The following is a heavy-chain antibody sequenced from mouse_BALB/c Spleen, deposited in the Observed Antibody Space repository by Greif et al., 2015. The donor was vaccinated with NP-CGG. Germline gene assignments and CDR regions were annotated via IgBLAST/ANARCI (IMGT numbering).Heavy chain of an antibody. CDR2: ILPGSGST. V-gene: IGHV1-9*01. CDR1: GYTFSSYW. Sequence: QVQLQQSGAELMKPGASVKISCKATGYTFSSYWIEWVKQRPGHGLEWIGEILPGSGSTNYNEKFKGKATFTADTSSNTAYMQLSSLTSEDSAVYYCARYERDYYGSSFDYWGQGTTLTVSS. CDR3: ARYERDYYGSSFDY. D-gene: IGHD1-1*01. J-gene: IGHJ2*01.